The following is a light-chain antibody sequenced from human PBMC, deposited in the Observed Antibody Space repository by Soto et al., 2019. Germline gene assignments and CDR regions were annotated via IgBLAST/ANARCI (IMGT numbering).Light chain of an antibody. CDR1: QSISRW. CDR2: DVS. V-gene: IGKV1-5*01. Sequence: DIQMTQSPSTLSASVGDRVTITCRASQSISRWLTWYQHKPGKAPKVLLYDVSSLESGVPARFSGSGSGTEFTLTIPSRQPDDLGTYYCQQYNSPATFGQGTKLEIK. CDR3: QQYNSPAT. J-gene: IGKJ2*01.